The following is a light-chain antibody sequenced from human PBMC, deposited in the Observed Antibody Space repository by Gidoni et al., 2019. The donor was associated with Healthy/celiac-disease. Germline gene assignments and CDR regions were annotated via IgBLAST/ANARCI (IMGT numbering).Light chain of an antibody. V-gene: IGKV2-28*01. Sequence: IVIPHSPLPLPVTPAEPASISCRSSQGLLHSNGYNYLDWYMQKPGQSPQLLIYLGYNRASGVPDRFSGSGSGTDFTLKISRVEAEDVGVYYCMQAIQTLLTFGGGTKVEIK. CDR3: MQAIQTLLT. J-gene: IGKJ4*01. CDR2: LGY. CDR1: QGLLHSNGYNY.